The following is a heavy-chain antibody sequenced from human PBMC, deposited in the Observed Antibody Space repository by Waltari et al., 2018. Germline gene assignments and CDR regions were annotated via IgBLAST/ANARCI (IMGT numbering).Heavy chain of an antibody. CDR2: IYYSGST. Sequence: IRQPPGKGLEWIGSIYYSGSTYYNPSLKSRVTISVDTSKNQFSLKLSSVTAADTAVYYCARVSTIFGVVIVAFDIWGQGTMVTVSS. V-gene: IGHV4-39*01. CDR3: ARVSTIFGVVIVAFDI. J-gene: IGHJ3*02. D-gene: IGHD3-3*01.